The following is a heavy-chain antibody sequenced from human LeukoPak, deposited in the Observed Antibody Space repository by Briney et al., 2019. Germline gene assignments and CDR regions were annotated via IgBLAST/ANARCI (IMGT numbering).Heavy chain of an antibody. Sequence: PGGSLRLSCAASGFTFSSYSMNWVRQAPGKGLEWVSSISSSSSYIYYADSVKGRFTISRDNAKNSLYLQMNSLRAEDTAVYYCARSPRGSGSYKINWFDPWGQGTLVTVSS. CDR2: ISSSSSYI. D-gene: IGHD3-10*01. J-gene: IGHJ5*02. CDR3: ARSPRGSGSYKINWFDP. V-gene: IGHV3-21*01. CDR1: GFTFSSYS.